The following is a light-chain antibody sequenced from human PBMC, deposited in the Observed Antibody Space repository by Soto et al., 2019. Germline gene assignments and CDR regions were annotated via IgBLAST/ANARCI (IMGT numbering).Light chain of an antibody. V-gene: IGKV3-20*01. Sequence: EIELTQSPGTLSLSPGERATLSCRASQSVSSSYLAWYQQKPGQAPRLLIYDASSRATGIPDRFSGRGSGTDFTLTISRLQPEDFAVYYCQQYASSPLTFGGGTKVELK. CDR2: DAS. J-gene: IGKJ4*01. CDR1: QSVSSSY. CDR3: QQYASSPLT.